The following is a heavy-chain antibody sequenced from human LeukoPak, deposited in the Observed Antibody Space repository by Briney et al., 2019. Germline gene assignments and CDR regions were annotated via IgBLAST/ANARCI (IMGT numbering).Heavy chain of an antibody. D-gene: IGHD3-3*01. V-gene: IGHV1-18*01. CDR3: ARGRAGGYDFWSGYYVVDFDY. J-gene: IGHJ4*02. CDR2: ISAYNGNT. Sequence: ASVTVSCTASGYTFTSYGISWVRQAPGQGLEWMGWISAYNGNTNYAQKLQGRVTMTTDTSTSTAYMELRSLRSDDTAVYYCARGRAGGYDFWSGYYVVDFDYWGQGTLVTVSS. CDR1: GYTFTSYG.